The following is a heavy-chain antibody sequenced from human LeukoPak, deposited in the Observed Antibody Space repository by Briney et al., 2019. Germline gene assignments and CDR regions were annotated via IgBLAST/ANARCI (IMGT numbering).Heavy chain of an antibody. CDR3: AKMAAAGTDYYFDY. CDR2: ISWNSGSI. CDR1: GFTFDDYA. Sequence: PRGSLRLSXAASGFTFDDYAMHWVRQAPGKGLEWVSGISWNSGSIGYADSVKGRFTISRDNAKNSLYLQMNSLRAEDMALYYCAKMAAAGTDYYFDYWGQGTLVTVSS. D-gene: IGHD6-13*01. J-gene: IGHJ4*02. V-gene: IGHV3-9*03.